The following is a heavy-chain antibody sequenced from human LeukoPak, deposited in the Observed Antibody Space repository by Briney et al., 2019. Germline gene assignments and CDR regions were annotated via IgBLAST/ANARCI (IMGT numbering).Heavy chain of an antibody. CDR2: ISPIFGTG. CDR3: ARGYYDFWSGYYKSHLDP. V-gene: IGHV1-69*01. D-gene: IGHD3-3*01. Sequence: SVNVSCKASGGTFSSYAISWVRQAPGQGLEGMGGISPIFGTGNYAQKFQGRVTITADGSTSTAYMELSSLRPEDPAVYYCARGYYDFWSGYYKSHLDPWGQRTLVSVSS. CDR1: GGTFSSYA. J-gene: IGHJ5*02.